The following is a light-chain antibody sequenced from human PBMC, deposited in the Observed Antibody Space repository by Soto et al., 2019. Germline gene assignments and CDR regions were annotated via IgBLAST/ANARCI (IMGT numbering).Light chain of an antibody. CDR2: KVS. V-gene: IGKV1-5*03. Sequence: DTQMTQSPSTLSASVGDRVTITCRASQSISSWLAWYQQRPGRAPQLLIYKVSTLKSGVPSRFSGGGSGTEFTLTISSLQPDDFATYYCQQYDTPFPTFGQGTKVEI. CDR1: QSISSW. J-gene: IGKJ1*01. CDR3: QQYDTPFPT.